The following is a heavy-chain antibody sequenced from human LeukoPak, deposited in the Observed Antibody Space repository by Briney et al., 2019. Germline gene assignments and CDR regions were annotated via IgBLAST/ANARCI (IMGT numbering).Heavy chain of an antibody. CDR3: ARLSYCGGDCYYSSYFDY. Sequence: GESLKISCKGSGYRFTSHWIAWVRQMPGKGLEWMGIIYPDDSDTRYSPSFQGQVTISVDKSISTAYLQWSSLKASDTAMYYCARLSYCGGDCYYSSYFDYWGQGTLVTVSS. CDR1: GYRFTSHW. D-gene: IGHD2-21*02. J-gene: IGHJ4*02. CDR2: IYPDDSDT. V-gene: IGHV5-51*01.